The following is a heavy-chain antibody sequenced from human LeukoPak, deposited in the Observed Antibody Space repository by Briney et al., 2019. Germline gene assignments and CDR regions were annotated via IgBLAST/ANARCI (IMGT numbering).Heavy chain of an antibody. J-gene: IGHJ4*02. Sequence: GGSLRLSCAASGFTFSSSWMSWVRQAPGKGLEWVSGISDSGGRTNYADSVKGRFTISRDNSKNTLYLQMNSLRAEDMAVYYCAKKTTDTSTWPLDYWGQGTLVTVSS. CDR1: GFTFSSSW. V-gene: IGHV3-23*01. CDR2: ISDSGGRT. D-gene: IGHD6-13*01. CDR3: AKKTTDTSTWPLDY.